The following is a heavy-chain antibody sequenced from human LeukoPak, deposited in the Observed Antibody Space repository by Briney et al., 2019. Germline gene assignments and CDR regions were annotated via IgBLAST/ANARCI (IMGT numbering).Heavy chain of an antibody. V-gene: IGHV3-23*01. D-gene: IGHD1-26*01. J-gene: IGHJ4*02. CDR3: AKHSGSYFIYHVDS. Sequence: GGSLRLSCAASGLTFSSYGMSSVRQAPHRGLEWVSTISGSAYNSYYADSVKGRFTISRDNSANTLYLQMNSLRAEDTALYYCAKHSGSYFIYHVDSWGQGTLVTVSS. CDR2: ISGSAYNS. CDR1: GLTFSSYG.